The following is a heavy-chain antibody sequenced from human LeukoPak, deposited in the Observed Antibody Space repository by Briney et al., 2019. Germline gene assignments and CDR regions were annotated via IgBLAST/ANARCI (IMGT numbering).Heavy chain of an antibody. D-gene: IGHD1-1*01. CDR1: GGSISSYY. V-gene: IGHV4-59*12. J-gene: IGHJ2*01. CDR3: ARTTSYYWYFDL. Sequence: PSETLSLTCTVSGGSISSYYWSWIRQPPGKGLEWIGYIYYSGSTNYNPSLKSRVTISVDTSKNQFSLKLSYVTAADTAVYYCARTTSYYWYFDLWGRGTPVTVSS. CDR2: IYYSGST.